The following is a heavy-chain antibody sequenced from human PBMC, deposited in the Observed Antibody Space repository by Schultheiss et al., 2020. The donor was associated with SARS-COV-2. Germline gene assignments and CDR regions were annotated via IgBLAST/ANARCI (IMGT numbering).Heavy chain of an antibody. J-gene: IGHJ4*03. CDR1: GYTFTSYG. Sequence: ASVKVSCKASGYTFTSYGISWVRQAPGQGLEWMGGIIPIFGTANYAQKFQGRVTMTTDTSTSTAYMELRSLRSDDTAVYYCARGGRVDTAMVGLRFDYWGHGALVTGSS. CDR3: ARGGRVDTAMVGLRFDY. V-gene: IGHV1-18*01. D-gene: IGHD5-18*01. CDR2: IIPIFGTA.